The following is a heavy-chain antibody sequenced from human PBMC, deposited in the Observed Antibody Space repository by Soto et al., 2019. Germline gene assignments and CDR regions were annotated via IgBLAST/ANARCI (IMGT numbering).Heavy chain of an antibody. CDR3: ARDNGSGSNDWFDP. D-gene: IGHD3-10*01. V-gene: IGHV4-59*01. Sequence: PSETLSLTCAVYGGSFSGYYWSWIRQPPGKGLEWIGYIYYSGSTNYNPSLKSRVTISVDTSKNQFSLKLSSVTAADTAVYYCARDNGSGSNDWFDPWGQGTLVTVSS. CDR2: IYYSGST. J-gene: IGHJ5*02. CDR1: GGSFSGYY.